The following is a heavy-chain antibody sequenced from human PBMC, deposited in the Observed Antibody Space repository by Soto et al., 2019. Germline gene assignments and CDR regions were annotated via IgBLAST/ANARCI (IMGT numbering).Heavy chain of an antibody. CDR3: ARLGDSYDSSGYCQTFDY. D-gene: IGHD3-22*01. CDR2: IYYSGST. CDR1: GGSISSSSYY. V-gene: IGHV4-39*07. J-gene: IGHJ4*02. Sequence: NPSETLSLTCTVSGGSISSSSYYWGWIRQPPGKGLEWIGTIYYSGSTYYNPSLKSRVSISIDTSKNQFSLNLRSVTAADTAVYYCARLGDSYDSSGYCQTFDYWGQGTLVTVSS.